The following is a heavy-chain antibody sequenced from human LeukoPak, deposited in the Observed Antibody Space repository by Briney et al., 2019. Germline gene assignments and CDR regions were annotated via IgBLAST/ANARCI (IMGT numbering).Heavy chain of an antibody. CDR2: IKPDGSDS. J-gene: IGHJ4*02. Sequence: GGSLRLSCAASGFTFSAFWMSWVRQGPGKGLEWVASIKPDGSDSHHVDSVMGRFTISRDNAKNLLYLQLNNLRVEDTAIYYCAKASWVSSTDAARWGQGTLVTVSS. V-gene: IGHV3-7*03. CDR3: AKASWVSSTDAAR. D-gene: IGHD6-25*01. CDR1: GFTFSAFW.